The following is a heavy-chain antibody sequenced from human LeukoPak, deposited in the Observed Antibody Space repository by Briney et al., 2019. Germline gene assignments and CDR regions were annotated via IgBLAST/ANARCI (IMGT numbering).Heavy chain of an antibody. CDR3: ARDLGYCSGGSCYNWFDP. J-gene: IGHJ5*02. CDR1: GYTFTSYG. D-gene: IGHD2-15*01. V-gene: IGHV1-18*01. Sequence: ASLKVSCKASGYTFTSYGISWVRQAPGQGREWMGWISAYIGNTNYAQKLKGRVTMTTHTSTSTAYMELRSLRSDDTAVYYCARDLGYCSGGSCYNWFDPWGQRTLVTVSS. CDR2: ISAYIGNT.